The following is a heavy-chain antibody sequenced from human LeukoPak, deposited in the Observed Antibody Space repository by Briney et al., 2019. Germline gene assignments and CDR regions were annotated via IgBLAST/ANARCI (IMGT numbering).Heavy chain of an antibody. CDR2: INYSGST. J-gene: IGHJ5*02. CDR1: GGSISSYY. V-gene: IGHV4-59*01. CDR3: AREGRQDYVYFDP. D-gene: IGHD3-9*01. Sequence: SETLSLTCTVSGGSISSYYWSWIRQPPGKGLEWIGYINYSGSTNYNPSLKSRVTMSVDTSKNQFSLKLSSVTAADTAMYYCAREGRQDYVYFDPWGQGSLVTVSS.